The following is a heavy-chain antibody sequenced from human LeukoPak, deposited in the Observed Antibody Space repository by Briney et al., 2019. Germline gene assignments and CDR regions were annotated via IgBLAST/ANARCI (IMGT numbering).Heavy chain of an antibody. CDR2: IYNTGTT. CDR3: ARHETGGTYPLKY. V-gene: IGHV4-59*08. D-gene: IGHD1-26*01. CDR1: GDSISNYY. Sequence: SETLSLTCTVSGDSISNYYWSWFRQPPGKGLEWTGYIYNTGTTNYNSSLQSRLTILMDTSRNQLSLRLSPVTAADTAVYYCARHETGGTYPLKYWGQGTLVTVSS. J-gene: IGHJ4*02.